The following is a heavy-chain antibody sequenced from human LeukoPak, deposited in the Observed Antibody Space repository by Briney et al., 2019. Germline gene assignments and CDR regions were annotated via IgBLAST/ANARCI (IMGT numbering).Heavy chain of an antibody. V-gene: IGHV1-18*01. D-gene: IGHD6-19*01. J-gene: IGHJ4*02. CDR1: GGTFSSYD. Sequence: ASVKVSCKASGGTFSSYDISWVRQAPGQGLEWMGWISVYNGNTNYAQKLQGRVTMTTDTSTSTAYMELRSLRSDDTAVYYCARGIAVAGYYFDYWGQGTLVTVSS. CDR2: ISVYNGNT. CDR3: ARGIAVAGYYFDY.